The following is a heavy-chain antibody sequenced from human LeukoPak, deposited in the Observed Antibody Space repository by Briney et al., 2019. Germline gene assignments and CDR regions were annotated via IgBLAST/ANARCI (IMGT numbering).Heavy chain of an antibody. D-gene: IGHD2-15*01. V-gene: IGHV3-48*01. Sequence: PGGSLRLSCAASGFTFSSYSMNWVRQAPGKGLEWISYLSSSSVTIYYADSVKGRFTISRDNAKNSLYLQMNSLRAEDTAVYYCAKGGSGLSDPFDYWGQGTLVTVSS. CDR1: GFTFSSYS. CDR2: LSSSSVTI. CDR3: AKGGSGLSDPFDY. J-gene: IGHJ4*02.